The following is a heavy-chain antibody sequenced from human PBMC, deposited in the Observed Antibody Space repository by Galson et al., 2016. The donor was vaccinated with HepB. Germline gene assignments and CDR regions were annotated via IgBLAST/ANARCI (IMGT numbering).Heavy chain of an antibody. Sequence: SLRLSCAVTGLPFSNHSMNWVRQAPGKGLQWVSYITSSSSTRYYEDSVKGRFTISRDNAKASLYLQMDNLTDEDTAIYYCAGDGGYCTSANCPFWSMDLWGRGTLVTVSS. J-gene: IGHJ2*01. CDR2: ITSSSSTR. D-gene: IGHD1-26*01. V-gene: IGHV3-48*02. CDR1: GLPFSNHS. CDR3: AGDGGYCTSANCPFWSMDL.